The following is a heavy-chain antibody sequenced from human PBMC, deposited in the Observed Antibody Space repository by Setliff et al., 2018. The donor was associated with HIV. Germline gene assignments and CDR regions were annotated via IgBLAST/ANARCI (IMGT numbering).Heavy chain of an antibody. CDR3: ARDLRPDGFPDY. J-gene: IGHJ4*02. D-gene: IGHD3-10*01. CDR1: GYSMSSGYY. CDR2: VYHTGST. V-gene: IGHV4-38-2*02. Sequence: SETLSLTCTVSGYSMSSGYYWGWIRQPPGKGLEWIGNVYHTGSTYYNPSLKSRVTISVDTSKNQFSLKLSSVTAADTAVYYCARDLRPDGFPDYWGQGTLVTVSS.